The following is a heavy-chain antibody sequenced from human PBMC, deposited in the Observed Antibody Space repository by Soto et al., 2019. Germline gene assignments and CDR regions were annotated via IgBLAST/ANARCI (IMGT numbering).Heavy chain of an antibody. Sequence: QVQLVQSGAEVKKPGASVKVSCKASGYTFTGYYMHWVRQAPGQGLEWMGWINPNSGGTNYAQKFQRWVTMTRDTSISTAYMELSRLRSDDTAVYYCARDYYGSGSYPHFDYWGQGTLVTVSS. V-gene: IGHV1-2*04. CDR2: INPNSGGT. J-gene: IGHJ4*02. CDR1: GYTFTGYY. CDR3: ARDYYGSGSYPHFDY. D-gene: IGHD3-10*01.